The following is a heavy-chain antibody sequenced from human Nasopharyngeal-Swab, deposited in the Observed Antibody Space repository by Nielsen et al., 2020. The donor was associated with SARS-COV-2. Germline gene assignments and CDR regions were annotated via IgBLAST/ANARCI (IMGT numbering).Heavy chain of an antibody. Sequence: WIHQPPGKGLEWVAVISYDGSNKYYADSVKGRFTISRDNSKNTLYLQMNSLRAEDTAVYYCAKLDMVRGVIITSYAFDIWGQGTMVTVSS. D-gene: IGHD3-10*01. J-gene: IGHJ3*02. V-gene: IGHV3-30*18. CDR3: AKLDMVRGVIITSYAFDI. CDR2: ISYDGSNK.